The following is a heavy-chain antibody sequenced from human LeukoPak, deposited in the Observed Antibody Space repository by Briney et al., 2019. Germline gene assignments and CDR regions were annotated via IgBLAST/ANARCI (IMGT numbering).Heavy chain of an antibody. J-gene: IGHJ5*02. CDR2: IYYSGST. Sequence: SETLSLTCTVSGGSISSSSYYWGWIRQPPGKGLEWIGSIYYSGSTYYNPSLKSQVTISVDTSKNQFSLKLSSVTAADTAVYYCASYMTTVTTQGWFDPWGQGTLVTVSS. CDR1: GGSISSSSYY. D-gene: IGHD4-17*01. CDR3: ASYMTTVTTQGWFDP. V-gene: IGHV4-39*07.